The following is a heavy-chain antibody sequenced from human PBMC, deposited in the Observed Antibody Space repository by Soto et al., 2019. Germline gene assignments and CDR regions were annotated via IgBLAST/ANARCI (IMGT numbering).Heavy chain of an antibody. CDR2: IVVGSGNT. D-gene: IGHD3-3*01. CDR3: AAVPISDFWSGFQNYFDY. V-gene: IGHV1-58*01. CDR1: GFTFTSSA. Sequence: SVKVSCKASGFTFTSSAVQWVRQARGQRLEWIGWIVVGSGNTNYAQKFQERVTITRDMSTSTAYMELSSLRSEDTAVYYCAAVPISDFWSGFQNYFDYWGQGTLVTVSS. J-gene: IGHJ4*02.